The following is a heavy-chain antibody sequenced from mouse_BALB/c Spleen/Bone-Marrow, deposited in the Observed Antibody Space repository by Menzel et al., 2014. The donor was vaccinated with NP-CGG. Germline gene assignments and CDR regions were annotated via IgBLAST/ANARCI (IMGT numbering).Heavy chain of an antibody. V-gene: IGHV14-3*02. D-gene: IGHD1-1*01. CDR2: IDPANGNT. Sequence: AQLQQSGAELVKPGASVKLSCTASGFNIKDTYMHWVKQRPEQGLEWIGRIDPANGNTKYDPKFQGKATITVDTSSNTAYLQLSSLTSEDTAVYYCASYYYGRAWFAYWGQGTLVTVSA. CDR1: GFNIKDTY. CDR3: ASYYYGRAWFAY. J-gene: IGHJ3*01.